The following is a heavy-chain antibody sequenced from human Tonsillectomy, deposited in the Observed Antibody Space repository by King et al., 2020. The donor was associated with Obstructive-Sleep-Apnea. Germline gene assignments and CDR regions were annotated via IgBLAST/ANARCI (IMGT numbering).Heavy chain of an antibody. Sequence: VQLVESGGGVVQPGRSLRLSCAASGFTFSSYGMHWVRQAPGKGLEWVAVIWYDGSNKYYADSVKGRFTISRDNSKNTLYLQMNSLRAEDTAVYYCAREANPEYYDSSGRHQPFDYWGQGTLVTVSS. CDR2: IWYDGSNK. V-gene: IGHV3-33*01. CDR1: GFTFSSYG. D-gene: IGHD3-22*01. CDR3: AREANPEYYDSSGRHQPFDY. J-gene: IGHJ4*02.